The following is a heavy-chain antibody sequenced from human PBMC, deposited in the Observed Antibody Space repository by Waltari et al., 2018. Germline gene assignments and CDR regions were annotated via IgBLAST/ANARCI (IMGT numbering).Heavy chain of an antibody. CDR1: GGSISSSSYY. CDR3: ARESGGRGIPKGPDP. D-gene: IGHD1-26*01. V-gene: IGHV4-39*07. Sequence: QLHLQESGPGLVKPSETLSLTCTVSGGSISSSSYYWGWIRQPPGKGLEWIGSIYYRGSTYYNPSLKSRVTISVDTSKNQFSLKLSSVTAADTAVYYCARESGGRGIPKGPDPWGQGTLVTVSS. CDR2: IYYRGST. J-gene: IGHJ5*02.